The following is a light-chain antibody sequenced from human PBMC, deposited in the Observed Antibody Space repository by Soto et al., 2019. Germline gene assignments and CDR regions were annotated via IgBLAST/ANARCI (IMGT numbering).Light chain of an antibody. V-gene: IGKV1-5*01. Sequence: DIQMTQSPPTVSASVGDRVTITCRARQSISNSLAWYQQKPGKAPNLLIYEASSLQSGVPSRFSGSGSGTDFTLTISSLQPDDYATYYCQQYNSYSWTFGHGTKVE. CDR1: QSISNS. CDR3: QQYNSYSWT. CDR2: EAS. J-gene: IGKJ1*01.